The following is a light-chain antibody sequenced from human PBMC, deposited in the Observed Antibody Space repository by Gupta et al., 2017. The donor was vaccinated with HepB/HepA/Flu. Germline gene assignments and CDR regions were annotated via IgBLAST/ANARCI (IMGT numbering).Light chain of an antibody. CDR3: QQSFTTPLT. J-gene: IGKJ3*01. Sequence: DILMTQSPSSLSASVGDRVTITCRASQSISNYLNWYQQKPGKAPNLLIFAASRLQSGVPTRFSGSGSGTDFTLTISSLQPEDFATYYCQQSFTTPLTFGPGTKVEIK. V-gene: IGKV1-39*01. CDR1: QSISNY. CDR2: AAS.